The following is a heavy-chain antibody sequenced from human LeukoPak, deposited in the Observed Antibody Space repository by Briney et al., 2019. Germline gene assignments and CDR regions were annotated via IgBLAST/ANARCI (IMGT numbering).Heavy chain of an antibody. D-gene: IGHD4-23*01. CDR1: GGPFRGFF. Sequence: SETLSLTCAVYGGPFRGFFWSWIRQAPGKGLEWIGEVSHSGSSNYNPSLKSRINISLDTSKSQFSLRLTSVTAADTAVYYCARGTFYGGRNQYIWLDLWGQGTLVTVSS. CDR2: VSHSGSS. CDR3: ARGTFYGGRNQYIWLDL. J-gene: IGHJ5*02. V-gene: IGHV4-34*01.